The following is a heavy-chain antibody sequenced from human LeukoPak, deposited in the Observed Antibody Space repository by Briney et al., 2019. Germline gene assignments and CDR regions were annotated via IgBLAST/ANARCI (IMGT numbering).Heavy chain of an antibody. CDR3: ARDGDYYDSSGYYYPNWFDP. Sequence: SETLSLTCTVSGGSISSYYWSWIRQPPGKGLEWIGYIYYSGSTNYNPSLKSRVTISVDTSKNQFSLKLSSETAADTAVYYCARDGDYYDSSGYYYPNWFDPWGQGTLVTVSS. V-gene: IGHV4-59*01. D-gene: IGHD3-22*01. CDR2: IYYSGST. CDR1: GGSISSYY. J-gene: IGHJ5*02.